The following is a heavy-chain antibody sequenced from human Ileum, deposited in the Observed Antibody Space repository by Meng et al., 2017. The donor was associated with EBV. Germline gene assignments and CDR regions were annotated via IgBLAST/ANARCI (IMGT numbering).Heavy chain of an antibody. CDR1: GGPINSSSYY. D-gene: IGHD6-13*01. CDR2: IYYSGRT. Sequence: LELEESGQRRQNASEPLCLTFRACGGPINSSSYYWGWIRQPPGKGLEWIGSIYYSGRTYYNPSLKSRVTISVDTSKNQFSLKLSSVTAADTAVYYCARPIAAAGWFDPWGQGTLVTVSS. V-gene: IGHV4-39*01. CDR3: ARPIAAAGWFDP. J-gene: IGHJ5*02.